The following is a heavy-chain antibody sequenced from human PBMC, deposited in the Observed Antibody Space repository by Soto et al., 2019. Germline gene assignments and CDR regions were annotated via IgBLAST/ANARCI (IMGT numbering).Heavy chain of an antibody. CDR2: IWYDGSNK. V-gene: IGHV3-33*01. Sequence: QVQLVESGGGVVQPRRSLRLSCAASGFTFSSYGMHWVRQAPGKGLEWVAVIWYDGSNKYYADSVKGRFTISRDNSKNTLYLQMNSLRAEDTAVYYCSRSTVTRMDVWGQGTTVTVSS. CDR3: SRSTVTRMDV. J-gene: IGHJ6*02. CDR1: GFTFSSYG. D-gene: IGHD4-17*01.